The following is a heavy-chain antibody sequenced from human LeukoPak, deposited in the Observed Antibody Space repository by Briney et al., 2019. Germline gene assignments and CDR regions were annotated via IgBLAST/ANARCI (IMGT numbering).Heavy chain of an antibody. Sequence: PGGSLRLSCAASGFTFSSYWMSWVRQAPGKGLEWVANIKQDGSEKYYVDSVKGRFTISRDNAKNSLYLQMNSLRAEDTAVYYCAGDDIVVVVAATGHDAFDIWGQGTMVTVSS. J-gene: IGHJ3*02. CDR1: GFTFSSYW. V-gene: IGHV3-7*01. D-gene: IGHD2-15*01. CDR2: IKQDGSEK. CDR3: AGDDIVVVVAATGHDAFDI.